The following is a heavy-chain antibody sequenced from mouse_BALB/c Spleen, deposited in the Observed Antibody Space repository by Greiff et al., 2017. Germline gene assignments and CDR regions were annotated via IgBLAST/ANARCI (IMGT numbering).Heavy chain of an antibody. Sequence: QVQLKQSGAELVKPGASVKLSCKASGYTFTSYYMYWVKQRPGQGLEWIGEINPSNGGTNFNEKFKSKATLTVDKSSSTAYMQLSSLTSEDSAVYYCTRGAHGAMDYWGQGTSVTVSS. CDR2: INPSNGGT. CDR3: TRGAHGAMDY. V-gene: IGHV1S81*02. CDR1: GYTFTSYY. J-gene: IGHJ4*01.